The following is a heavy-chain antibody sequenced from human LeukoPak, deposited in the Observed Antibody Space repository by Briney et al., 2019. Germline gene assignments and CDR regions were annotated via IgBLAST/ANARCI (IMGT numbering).Heavy chain of an antibody. J-gene: IGHJ3*02. Sequence: GGSLRLSCAASGFTFSTYWMHWVRQAPGKGLLWVSFINNDGSTTSYADSVRGRFTISRDNAKNTLYLQMNSLRGEDTAVYYCANSISVAGTYTFNIWGQGTMVTVSS. D-gene: IGHD6-19*01. CDR3: ANSISVAGTYTFNI. V-gene: IGHV3-74*01. CDR2: INNDGSTT. CDR1: GFTFSTYW.